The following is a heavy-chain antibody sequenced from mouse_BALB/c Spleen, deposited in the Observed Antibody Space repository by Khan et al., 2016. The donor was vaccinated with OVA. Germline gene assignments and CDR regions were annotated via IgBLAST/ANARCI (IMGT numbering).Heavy chain of an antibody. CDR1: GYTFTDYY. CDR3: AGEGYYGNCRAWFAY. D-gene: IGHD2-1*01. Sequence: QVQLQQSGPELVKPGASVRISCKASGYTFTDYYINWMKQRPGQGLDWIGWIYPGNVNTKYNEKFKDKATLTADKSSSTAYMQLSSLTSEDSAVYFCAGEGYYGNCRAWFAYWGQGTLVTVSA. V-gene: IGHV1S56*01. J-gene: IGHJ3*01. CDR2: IYPGNVNT.